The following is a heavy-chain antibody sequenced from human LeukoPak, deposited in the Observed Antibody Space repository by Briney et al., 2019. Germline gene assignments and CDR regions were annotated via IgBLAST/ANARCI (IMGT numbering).Heavy chain of an antibody. V-gene: IGHV3-23*01. J-gene: IGHJ4*02. CDR1: GFMFSTYA. CDR2: LSDNGERR. CDR3: VSQSYRERDNYYFHY. D-gene: IGHD1-20*01. Sequence: GGSLRLSCVTSGFMFSTYAMSWVRQTPGKGLEWVSILSDNGERRYYADSVKGRFTVSRDNSKNTLSLQMKSLRAEDTAVYYCVSQSYRERDNYYFHYWGQGTLVAVSS.